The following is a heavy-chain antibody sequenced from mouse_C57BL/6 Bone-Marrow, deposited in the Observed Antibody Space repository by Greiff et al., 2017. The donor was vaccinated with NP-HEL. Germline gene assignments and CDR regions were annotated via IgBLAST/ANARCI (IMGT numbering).Heavy chain of an antibody. J-gene: IGHJ4*01. D-gene: IGHD1-1*01. CDR3: ARYYYYGSSDAGAYYAMDY. CDR2: IDPSDSYT. V-gene: IGHV1-69*01. Sequence: QVQLQQPGAELVMPGASVKLSCKASGYTFTSYWMHWVKQRPGQGLEWIGEIDPSDSYTNYNQKFKGKSTLTVDKSSSTAYMQLSSLTSEDSAVYYCARYYYYGSSDAGAYYAMDYWGQGTSVTVSS. CDR1: GYTFTSYW.